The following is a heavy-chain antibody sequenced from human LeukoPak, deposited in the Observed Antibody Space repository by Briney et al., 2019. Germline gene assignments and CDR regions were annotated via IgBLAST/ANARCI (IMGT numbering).Heavy chain of an antibody. Sequence: PSETLSLTCTVSGGSISSGDYYWSWIRQPPEKGLEWIGYIYYSGSTYYNPSLKSRVTISVDTSKNQFSLKLSSVTAADTAVYYCARVYGGSGSYYYYYYGMDVWGQGTTVTVSS. CDR1: GGSISSGDYY. CDR2: IYYSGST. J-gene: IGHJ6*02. CDR3: ARVYGGSGSYYYYYYGMDV. V-gene: IGHV4-30-4*01. D-gene: IGHD3-10*01.